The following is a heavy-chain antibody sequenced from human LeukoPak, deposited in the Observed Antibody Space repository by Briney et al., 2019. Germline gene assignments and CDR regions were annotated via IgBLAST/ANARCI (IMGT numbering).Heavy chain of an antibody. Sequence: SETLSLTCAVYGGSFSGYYWSWIRQPPGKGLVWLGEINHSGSTNYTPSLKSRVTISVDTSKNQFSLKLSSVTAADTAVYYCARSGIEDIVLMVYAHFDYWGQGTLVTVSS. CDR3: ARSGIEDIVLMVYAHFDY. D-gene: IGHD2-8*01. J-gene: IGHJ4*02. CDR1: GGSFSGYY. CDR2: INHSGST. V-gene: IGHV4-34*01.